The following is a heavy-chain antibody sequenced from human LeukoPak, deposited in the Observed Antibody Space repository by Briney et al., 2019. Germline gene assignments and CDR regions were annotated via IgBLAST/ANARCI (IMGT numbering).Heavy chain of an antibody. CDR2: ISAYNGNT. Sequence: ASVKVSCKASGYIFTGYFMHWVRQAPGQGLEWMGWISAYNGNTNYAQKLQGRVTMTTDTSTSTAYMELRSLRSDDTAVYYCARVGYYYDSSGYSSYGMDVWGQGTTVTVSS. CDR3: ARVGYYYDSSGYSSYGMDV. CDR1: GYIFTGYF. J-gene: IGHJ6*02. D-gene: IGHD3-22*01. V-gene: IGHV1-18*04.